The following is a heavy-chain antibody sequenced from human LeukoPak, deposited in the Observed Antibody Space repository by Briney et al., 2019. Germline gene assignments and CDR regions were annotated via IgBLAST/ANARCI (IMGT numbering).Heavy chain of an antibody. CDR3: VKADLDYDSSGYYYYYYYGMDV. J-gene: IGHJ6*02. V-gene: IGHV3-23*01. D-gene: IGHD3-22*01. CDR1: GFTFSSYA. Sequence: PGGSLRLSCAASGFTFSSYAMSWVRQAPGKGLEWVSAISGSGGSTYYADSVKGRFTISRDNSKNTLYLQMNSLRAEDTAVYYCVKADLDYDSSGYYYYYYYGMDVWGQGTTVTVSS. CDR2: ISGSGGST.